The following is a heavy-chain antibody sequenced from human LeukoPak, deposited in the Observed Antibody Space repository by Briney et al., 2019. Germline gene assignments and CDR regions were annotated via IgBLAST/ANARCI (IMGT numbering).Heavy chain of an antibody. V-gene: IGHV4-59*01. CDR1: GGSISSYY. D-gene: IGHD5-18*01. CDR3: ARDRGYSYGCDY. Sequence: SETLSPTCTVSGGSISSYYWSWIRQTPGKGLEWIGYIYYSGSTNYNPSLKSRVTISVDTSKNQFSLKLSSVTAADTAVYYCARDRGYSYGCDYWGQGTVVTVSS. CDR2: IYYSGST. J-gene: IGHJ4*02.